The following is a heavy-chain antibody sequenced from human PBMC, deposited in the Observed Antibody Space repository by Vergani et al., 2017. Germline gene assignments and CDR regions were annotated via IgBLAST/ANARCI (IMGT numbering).Heavy chain of an antibody. CDR3: ATIGYRRWGYYFYY. V-gene: IGHV4-4*03. J-gene: IGHJ4*02. CDR2: ICHTEDT. Sequence: QAQLQESGPGVVEPPGTLSLTCAVSGDSISSNNCWTWVRQPPGKGLEWIGEICHTEDTKYSPSLKSRVTVSVEESWNLFSLRLNSVTAADTAVYYCATIGYRRWGYYFYYWGQGILVTVSS. CDR1: GDSISSNNC. D-gene: IGHD2-2*02.